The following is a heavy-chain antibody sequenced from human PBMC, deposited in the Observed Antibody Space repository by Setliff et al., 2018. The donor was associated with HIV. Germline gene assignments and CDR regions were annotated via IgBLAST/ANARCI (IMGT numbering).Heavy chain of an antibody. V-gene: IGHV4-30-4*08. D-gene: IGHD5-12*01. CDR2: IYYSGST. CDR1: GGSISSGDYY. J-gene: IGHJ4*02. CDR3: AREVATITEFFDY. Sequence: SETLSLTCAVSGGSISSGDYYWSWIRQPPGKGLEWIGNIYYSGSTYYNPSLKSRVTISVDTSKNQFSLKLSSVTAADTAVYYCAREVATITEFFDYWGQGTLVTVSS.